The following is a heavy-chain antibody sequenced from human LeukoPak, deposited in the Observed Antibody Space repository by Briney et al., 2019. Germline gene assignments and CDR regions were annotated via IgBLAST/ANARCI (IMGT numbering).Heavy chain of an antibody. J-gene: IGHJ4*02. CDR3: AGALGRSGWNHFDY. Sequence: ASVKVSCKASGFTFTGYYMHWVRQAPGQGLEWMGRINPDNGGTNYAQKFQGRVTMTRDTSISTAYMELSRLTSDDTAVYYCAGALGRSGWNHFDYWGQGTLVTVSS. V-gene: IGHV1-2*06. D-gene: IGHD6-19*01. CDR1: GFTFTGYY. CDR2: INPDNGGT.